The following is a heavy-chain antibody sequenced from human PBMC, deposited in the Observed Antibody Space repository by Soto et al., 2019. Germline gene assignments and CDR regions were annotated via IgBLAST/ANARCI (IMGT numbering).Heavy chain of an antibody. CDR1: GGTISSYA. J-gene: IGHJ4*02. CDR2: IIPIFGTA. Sequence: GASVKVSCKASGGTISSYAISWVRQATGKGLEWMGGIIPIFGTANYAQKFQGRVTITADESTSTAYMELSSLRSEDTAVYYCARVPLQNSGTHTSFDYWGQGTLVTVSS. D-gene: IGHD1-26*01. V-gene: IGHV1-69*13. CDR3: ARVPLQNSGTHTSFDY.